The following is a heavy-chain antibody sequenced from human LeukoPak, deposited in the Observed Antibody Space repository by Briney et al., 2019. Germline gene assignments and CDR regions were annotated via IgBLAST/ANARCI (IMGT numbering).Heavy chain of an antibody. D-gene: IGHD6-13*01. J-gene: IGHJ1*01. CDR1: GGTFSSFA. CDR3: AKPTKAAGTVRYFQH. V-gene: IGHV1-69*05. Sequence: SVKVSCKASGGTFSSFAFTWVRQAPGQGLEWMGGIIPIFDTANYAQKFQGRVTITTDESTSTAYMELSSLRAEDTAVYYCAKPTKAAGTVRYFQHWGQGTLVTVSS. CDR2: IIPIFDTA.